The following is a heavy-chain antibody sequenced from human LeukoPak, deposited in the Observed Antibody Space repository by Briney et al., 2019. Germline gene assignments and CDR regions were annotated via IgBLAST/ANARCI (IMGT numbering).Heavy chain of an antibody. V-gene: IGHV4-59*01. CDR2: IYYSGST. D-gene: IGHD3-3*01. J-gene: IGHJ4*02. Sequence: PSETLSLTCTVSGGSISSYYWSWIRQPPGKGLEWIGYIYYSGSTNYNPSLKSRVTISVDTSKNQFSLKLSSVTAADTAVYYCAKAPPISDYDFWSGYYGPFDYWGQGTLVTVSS. CDR1: GGSISSYY. CDR3: AKAPPISDYDFWSGYYGPFDY.